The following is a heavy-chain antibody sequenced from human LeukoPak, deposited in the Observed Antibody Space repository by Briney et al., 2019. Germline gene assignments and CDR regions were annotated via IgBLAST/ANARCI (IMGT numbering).Heavy chain of an antibody. CDR2: ISGSGGST. Sequence: GGSLRLSCAASGFSFSTYAMNWVRQAPGKGLEWVSTISGSGGSTYYADSVKGRFTISRDNSKNTLYLQMNSLRAEDTAVYYCTRAVGNTIPPGSYWGQGTLVTVSS. CDR3: TRAVGNTIPPGSY. CDR1: GFSFSTYA. V-gene: IGHV3-23*01. J-gene: IGHJ4*02. D-gene: IGHD1-26*01.